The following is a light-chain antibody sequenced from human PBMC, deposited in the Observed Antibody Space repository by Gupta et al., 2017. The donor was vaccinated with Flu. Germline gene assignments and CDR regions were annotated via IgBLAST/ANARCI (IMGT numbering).Light chain of an antibody. CDR2: DNN. CDR1: SSNIGNNY. V-gene: IGLV1-51*02. J-gene: IGLJ2*01. Sequence: QSVLTPPPSVPAARAPKVTISCSGSSSNIGNNYVSWYQQLPGPAPKLLIYDNNKRPSGIPDRFSGSKSGTSATLTITGLQTGDEAEYYCGTWDSSLNAVVFGGGTKLTVL. CDR3: GTWDSSLNAVV.